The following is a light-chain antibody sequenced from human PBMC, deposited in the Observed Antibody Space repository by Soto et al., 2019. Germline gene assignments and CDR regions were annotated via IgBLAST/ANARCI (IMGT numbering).Light chain of an antibody. J-gene: IGLJ2*01. CDR3: CSYAGSQV. CDR2: EGS. CDR1: SSDVGSYNL. V-gene: IGLV2-23*01. Sequence: QSALTQPASVSGSPGQSITISCTGTSSDVGSYNLVSWYQQHPGKAPKLMIYEGSKRPSGVSNRFSGSKSGNTASLTIYGLQAEDEADYYCCSYAGSQVFGGGTKLTVL.